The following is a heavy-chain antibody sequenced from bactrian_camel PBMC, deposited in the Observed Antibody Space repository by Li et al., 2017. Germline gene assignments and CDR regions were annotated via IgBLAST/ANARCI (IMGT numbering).Heavy chain of an antibody. Sequence: HVQLVESGGGSVQAGGSLRLSCVVSGYTASSYCMGWFRKGPGKTREGVAGLDSDGRTTYADSEKGRFTISQDNAKNTLYLTMNSLKPEDTAMYYCAADYGGGRCLGPVFEYSYWGRGTQVTVS. CDR3: AADYGGGRCLGPVFEYSY. J-gene: IGHJ4*01. CDR1: GYTASSYC. CDR2: LDSDGRT. D-gene: IGHD5*01. V-gene: IGHV3S55*01.